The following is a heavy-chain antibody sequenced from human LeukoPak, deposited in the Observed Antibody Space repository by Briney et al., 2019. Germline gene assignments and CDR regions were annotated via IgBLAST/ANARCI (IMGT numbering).Heavy chain of an antibody. CDR1: GGSISSYY. J-gene: IGHJ5*02. CDR3: ARVGRWLQFRLVPKNWFDP. D-gene: IGHD5-24*01. CDR2: INHSGST. Sequence: SETLSLTCTVSGGSISSYYWSWIRQPPGKGLEWIGEINHSGSTNYNPSLKSRVTISVDTSKNQFSLKLSSVTAADTAVYYCARVGRWLQFRLVPKNWFDPWGQGTLVTVSS. V-gene: IGHV4-34*01.